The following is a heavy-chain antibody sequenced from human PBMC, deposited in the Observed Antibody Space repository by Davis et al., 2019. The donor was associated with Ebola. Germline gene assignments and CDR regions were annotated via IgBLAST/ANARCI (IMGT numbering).Heavy chain of an antibody. V-gene: IGHV5-51*01. Sequence: GESLKISCQVSGYRFPSYWIGWVRQMPGKGLEWMGIIYPGDSDARYSPSFQGQVTISVDKSLRTTYLHWRRLKASDTAIYYCARHRPDSRSWLTSRAYFDLWGQGTLVTVSS. J-gene: IGHJ4*02. CDR2: IYPGDSDA. D-gene: IGHD6-13*01. CDR1: GYRFPSYW. CDR3: ARHRPDSRSWLTSRAYFDL.